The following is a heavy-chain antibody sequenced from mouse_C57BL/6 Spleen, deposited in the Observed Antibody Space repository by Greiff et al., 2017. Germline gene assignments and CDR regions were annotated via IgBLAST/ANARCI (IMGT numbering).Heavy chain of an antibody. J-gene: IGHJ2*01. CDR2: INPGSGGT. D-gene: IGHD1-1*01. Sequence: VQLQQSGAELVRPGTSVKVSCKASGYAFTNYLIEWVKQRPGQGLEWIGVINPGSGGTNYNEKFKGKATLTADKSSSTAYMQLSSLTSEDSAVYFCARDYGYFDYWGQGTTLTVSS. CDR3: ARDYGYFDY. V-gene: IGHV1-54*01. CDR1: GYAFTNYL.